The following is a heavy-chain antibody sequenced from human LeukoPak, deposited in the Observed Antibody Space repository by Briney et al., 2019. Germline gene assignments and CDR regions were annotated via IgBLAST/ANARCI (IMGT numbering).Heavy chain of an antibody. CDR3: AKSFWWFGEFSPFDY. CDR1: GFTFSSYT. J-gene: IGHJ4*02. V-gene: IGHV3-21*01. Sequence: GGSLRLSCAASGFTFSSYTMNWVRQAPGKGLEWVSSISSSRSSIYYADSMKGRFTISRDNAKNSLYLQMYSLRAEDTAVYYCAKSFWWFGEFSPFDYWGQGTLVTVSS. CDR2: ISSSRSSI. D-gene: IGHD3-10*01.